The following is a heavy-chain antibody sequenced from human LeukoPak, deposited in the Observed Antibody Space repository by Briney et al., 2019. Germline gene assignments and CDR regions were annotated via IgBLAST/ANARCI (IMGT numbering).Heavy chain of an antibody. CDR3: ARSAGGAFDI. CDR2: ISYEGDST. Sequence: GGSLRLSCAASGFIFRIYGMHWVRQAPGKGLEWVALISYEGDSTYYADSVKGRFTISRDNSKDMLYLQMNSLRAEDTAVYYCARSAGGAFDIWGQGTMVTVSS. D-gene: IGHD3-10*01. V-gene: IGHV3-30*03. CDR1: GFIFRIYG. J-gene: IGHJ3*02.